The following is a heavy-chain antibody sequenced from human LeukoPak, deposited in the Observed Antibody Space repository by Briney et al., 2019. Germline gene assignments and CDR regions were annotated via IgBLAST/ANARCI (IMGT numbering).Heavy chain of an antibody. CDR3: ARRSSSQPPNY. D-gene: IGHD6-13*01. J-gene: IGHJ4*02. CDR2: MSYSGST. V-gene: IGHV4-39*01. CDR1: GGSISSSSYF. Sequence: KSSETLSLTGTVSGGSISSSSYFWGWIRQPPGKGLEWVGSMSYSGSTYYNPSLKSRVTISVDTSKNQFSLKLSSVTAADTAVYYCARRSSSQPPNYWGQGTLVTVSS.